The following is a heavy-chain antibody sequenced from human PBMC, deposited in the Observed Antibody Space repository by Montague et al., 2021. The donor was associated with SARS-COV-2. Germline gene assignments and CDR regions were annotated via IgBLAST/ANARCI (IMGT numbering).Heavy chain of an antibody. CDR3: ARQLPSYCATNKCYPYYLDG. V-gene: IGHV4-39*01. CDR2: ISYTGRT. D-gene: IGHD2-8*01. CDR1: GGSISSPDYY. Sequence: SETLSLTCTVSGGSISSPDYYSGWIRPSPGKGLEWIGSISYTGRTYYNPPLRRRVSFSLDTSKNHFSLSLSSVTVADTAVYFCARQLPSYCATNKCYPYYLDGWGQGALVTVSS. J-gene: IGHJ4*02.